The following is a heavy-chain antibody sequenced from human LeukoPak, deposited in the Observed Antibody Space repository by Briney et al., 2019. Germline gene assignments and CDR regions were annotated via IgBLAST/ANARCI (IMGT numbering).Heavy chain of an antibody. V-gene: IGHV3-7*03. Sequence: PGGSLRLSCLTSGFTFSTNAMNWVRQAPGKGLEWMASITPDSSDTYYVDSVEGRFAISRDNAKNSLYLEMSSLRAEDTAVYFCARDSGYWRFDYWGQGTRVTVSS. J-gene: IGHJ4*02. D-gene: IGHD6-25*01. CDR2: ITPDSSDT. CDR1: GFTFSTNA. CDR3: ARDSGYWRFDY.